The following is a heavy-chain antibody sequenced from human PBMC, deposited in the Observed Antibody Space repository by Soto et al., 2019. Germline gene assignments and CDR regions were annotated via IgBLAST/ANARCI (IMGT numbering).Heavy chain of an antibody. Sequence: PSETLSLTCTVSGGSISSGGYYWSWIRQHPGKGLEWIGYIYYSRSTYYNPSLKSRVTISVDTSKNQFSLKLSSVTAADTAVYYCARESAYYDSSGDAFDIWGQGTMVTVSS. D-gene: IGHD3-22*01. V-gene: IGHV4-31*03. J-gene: IGHJ3*02. CDR1: GGSISSGGYY. CDR2: IYYSRST. CDR3: ARESAYYDSSGDAFDI.